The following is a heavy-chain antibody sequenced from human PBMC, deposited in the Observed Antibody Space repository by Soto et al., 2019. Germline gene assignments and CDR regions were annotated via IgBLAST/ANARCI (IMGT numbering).Heavy chain of an antibody. CDR3: ARDCSGGSCYVYYYYGMDV. CDR1: GFTFSSYG. CDR2: IWYDGSNK. D-gene: IGHD2-15*01. V-gene: IGHV3-33*01. J-gene: IGHJ6*02. Sequence: GGSLRLSCAASGFTFSSYGMHWVRQAPGKGLEWVAVIWYDGSNKYYADSVKGRFTISRDNSKNTLYLQMNSLRAEDTAVYYCARDCSGGSCYVYYYYGMDVWGQGTTVTVSS.